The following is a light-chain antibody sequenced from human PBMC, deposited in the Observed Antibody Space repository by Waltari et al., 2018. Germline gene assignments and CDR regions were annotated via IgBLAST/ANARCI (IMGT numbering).Light chain of an antibody. CDR1: APNIGAHV. Sequence: QSVLTPPPSASGTPGQRVTIPCSGRAPNIGAHVGNWYQQFPGKAPKLVIYRNDQRPSGVPDRFSGAKSGTSAALAISGLQSEDEADYYCATWDDSPNGHWVFGGGTKVTVL. J-gene: IGLJ3*02. V-gene: IGLV1-44*01. CDR2: RND. CDR3: ATWDDSPNGHWV.